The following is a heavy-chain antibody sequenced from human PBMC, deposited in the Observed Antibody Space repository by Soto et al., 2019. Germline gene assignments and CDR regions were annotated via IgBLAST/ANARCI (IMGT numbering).Heavy chain of an antibody. CDR2: INPTSGTT. J-gene: IGHJ4*02. CDR3: AKLGTYLFTGVQNYFYY. CDR1: GYTFTNYY. D-gene: IGHD2-21*01. Sequence: ASVKVSCKASGYTFTNYYMHWVRQAPGQGLEWMGIINPTSGTTTYAQKFQGRVTMTRDTSTTTVYMELNSLRSGDTAVYYCAKLGTYLFTGVQNYFYYWGQGTLVPVSA. V-gene: IGHV1-46*01.